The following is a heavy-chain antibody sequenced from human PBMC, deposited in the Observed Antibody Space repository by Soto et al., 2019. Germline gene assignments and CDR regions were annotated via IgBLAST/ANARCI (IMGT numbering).Heavy chain of an antibody. CDR3: ARESIVVVPAASYSGGMDV. CDR1: GFTFSSYA. D-gene: IGHD2-2*01. Sequence: GGSLRLSCAASGFTFSSYAMHWVRQAPGKGLEWVAVISYDGSNKYYADSVKGRFTISRDNSKNTLYLQMNSLRAEDTAVYYCARESIVVVPAASYSGGMDVWGQGTTVTVSS. CDR2: ISYDGSNK. V-gene: IGHV3-30-3*01. J-gene: IGHJ6*02.